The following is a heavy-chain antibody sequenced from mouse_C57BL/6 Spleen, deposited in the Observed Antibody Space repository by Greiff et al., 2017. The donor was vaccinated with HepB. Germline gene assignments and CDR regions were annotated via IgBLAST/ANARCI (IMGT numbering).Heavy chain of an antibody. J-gene: IGHJ1*03. Sequence: VQLQQSGPGLVKPSQSLSLTCSVTGYSITSGYYWNWIRQFPGNKLEWMGYISYDGSNNYNPSLKNRISITRDTSKNQFFLKLNSVTTEDTATYYCARVLGRGWYFDVWGTGTTVTVSS. CDR1: GYSITSGYY. D-gene: IGHD4-1*01. CDR3: ARVLGRGWYFDV. CDR2: ISYDGSN. V-gene: IGHV3-6*01.